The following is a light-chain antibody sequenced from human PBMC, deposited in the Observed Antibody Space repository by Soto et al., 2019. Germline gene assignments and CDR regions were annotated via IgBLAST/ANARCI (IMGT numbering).Light chain of an antibody. CDR2: TAA. CDR1: QRITTY. J-gene: IGKJ2*01. CDR3: QQSYSTPYT. Sequence: IQMTQSPSSLSASVGDRVTITCRASQRITTYLNWYQQKPGKAPKLLISTAATLQGGVPSRFSGSGSGTDFTLTITTIQPDDFATEFCQQSYSTPYTFGQGTKLEIK. V-gene: IGKV1-39*01.